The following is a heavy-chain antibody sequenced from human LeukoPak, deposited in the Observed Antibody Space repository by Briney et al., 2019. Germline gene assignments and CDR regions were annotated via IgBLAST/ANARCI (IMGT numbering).Heavy chain of an antibody. V-gene: IGHV1-58*02. CDR2: IVVGSGNT. D-gene: IGHD6-19*01. CDR3: AAASSGWYRYYYYGMDV. Sequence: SAKVSCKASGFTFTSSAMQWVRQARGQRLGWIGWIVVGSGNTNYAQKSQERVTITRDMSTSTAYMELSSLRSEDTAVYYCAAASSGWYRYYYYGMDVWGQGTTVTVSS. CDR1: GFTFTSSA. J-gene: IGHJ6*02.